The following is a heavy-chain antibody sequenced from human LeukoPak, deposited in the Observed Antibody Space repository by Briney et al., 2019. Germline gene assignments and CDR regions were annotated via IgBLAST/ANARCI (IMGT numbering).Heavy chain of an antibody. CDR1: GFTFRDYA. CDR2: FRAGGNRT. Sequence: GGSLRLSCAASGFTFRDYAMTWVRQAPGKGPEWVSTFRAGGNRTYYADSVKGRFIITRDNSKNTLYLQMNSLRAEDTAVYYCAKVLSKIYIYGPFDYWGQGSLVTVSS. J-gene: IGHJ4*02. V-gene: IGHV3-23*01. D-gene: IGHD3-10*01. CDR3: AKVLSKIYIYGPFDY.